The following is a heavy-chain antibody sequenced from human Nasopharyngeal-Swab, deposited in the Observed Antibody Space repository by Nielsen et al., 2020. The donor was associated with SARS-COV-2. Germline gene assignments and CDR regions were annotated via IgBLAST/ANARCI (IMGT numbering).Heavy chain of an antibody. D-gene: IGHD3-22*01. CDR3: ARGTRGYSLYWYFDL. J-gene: IGHJ2*01. Sequence: SETLSLTCTVSGCSVSSGSYYWIWIRQPPGKGLEWIGYIYYSGRTNYNPSLKSRVTISVDTSKNQFPLKLSSVTAADTAVYYCARGTRGYSLYWYFDLWGSGTLVTVSS. CDR1: GCSVSSGSYY. CDR2: IYYSGRT. V-gene: IGHV4-61*01.